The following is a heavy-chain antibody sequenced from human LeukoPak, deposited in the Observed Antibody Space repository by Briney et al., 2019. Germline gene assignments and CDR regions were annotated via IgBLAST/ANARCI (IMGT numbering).Heavy chain of an antibody. V-gene: IGHV3-53*01. D-gene: IGHD3-22*01. CDR1: GFTVSSNY. CDR3: ARGGDSSGSIRSAFDI. CDR2: ISSSGST. Sequence: PGGSLILSCAASGFTVSSNYMSWVRQAPGKGLEWVSVISSSGSTYYADSVKGRFTISRDNSKNTLYLQMNSLRAEDTAVYYCARGGDSSGSIRSAFDIWGQGTMVTVSS. J-gene: IGHJ3*02.